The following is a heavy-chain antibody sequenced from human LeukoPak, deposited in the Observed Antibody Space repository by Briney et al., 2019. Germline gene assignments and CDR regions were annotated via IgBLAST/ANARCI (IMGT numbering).Heavy chain of an antibody. CDR1: GFTFSSYA. D-gene: IGHD3-10*01. J-gene: IGHJ5*02. CDR2: ISGSGGST. V-gene: IGHV3-23*01. CDR3: AKDLGSGSYRPSWFDP. Sequence: SGGSLRLSCAASGFTFSSYAMSWVRQAPGKGLEWVSAISGSGGSTYYADSVKGRFTISRDNSKNTLYLQMNSLRAEDTAVYYCAKDLGSGSYRPSWFDPWGQGTLVTVSS.